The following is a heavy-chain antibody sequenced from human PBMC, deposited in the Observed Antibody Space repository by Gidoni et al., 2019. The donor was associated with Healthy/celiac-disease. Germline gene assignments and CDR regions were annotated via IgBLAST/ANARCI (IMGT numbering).Heavy chain of an antibody. Sequence: QVQLVQSGAEVKQPGSSVKVSCKASGGHFSSYAISWGRQAPGQGLEWMGGIIPIFGTANYAQKFQGRVMITADESTSTAYMELSSLRSEDTAVYYCERGSRHYYDSSGRGGLFDYWGQGTLVTVSS. J-gene: IGHJ4*02. V-gene: IGHV1-69*01. CDR2: IIPIFGTA. CDR3: ERGSRHYYDSSGRGGLFDY. D-gene: IGHD3-22*01. CDR1: GGHFSSYA.